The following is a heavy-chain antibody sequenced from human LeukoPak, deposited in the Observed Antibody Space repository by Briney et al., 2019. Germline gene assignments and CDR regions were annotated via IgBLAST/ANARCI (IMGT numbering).Heavy chain of an antibody. Sequence: ASVKVSCKASGYTFTSYGISWVRQAPGQGLEWMGWISAYNGNTNYAQKLQGRVTMTTDTSTSTAYMELRSLRSDDTAVYYCARGPIDGTLGYCSSTSCSGYCYYMDVWGKGTTVTVSS. CDR2: ISAYNGNT. V-gene: IGHV1-18*01. J-gene: IGHJ6*03. CDR3: ARGPIDGTLGYCSSTSCSGYCYYMDV. D-gene: IGHD2-2*01. CDR1: GYTFTSYG.